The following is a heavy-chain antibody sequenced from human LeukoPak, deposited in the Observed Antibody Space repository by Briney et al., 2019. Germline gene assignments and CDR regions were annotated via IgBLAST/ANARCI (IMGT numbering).Heavy chain of an antibody. CDR2: IYYSGST. J-gene: IGHJ6*03. CDR3: ARLRRDSSGYPLYYYYYYMDV. D-gene: IGHD3-22*01. V-gene: IGHV4-59*12. CDR1: GGSIRSYY. Sequence: PSETLSLTCTISGGSIRSYYWSWIRQPPGKGLEWIGYIYYSGSTNYNPSLQSRVTLSVDTSKNQFSLKLSSVTAADTAVYYCARLRRDSSGYPLYYYYYYMDVWGKGTTVTVSS.